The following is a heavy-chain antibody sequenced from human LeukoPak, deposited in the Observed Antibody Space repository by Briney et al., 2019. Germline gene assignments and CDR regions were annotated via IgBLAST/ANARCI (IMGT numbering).Heavy chain of an antibody. CDR1: GFTFRRYW. CDR3: ARDEYNWNVDAFDI. V-gene: IGHV3-7*01. J-gene: IGHJ3*02. Sequence: PGGSLRLSCVASGFTFRRYWMTWVRQAPGKKPEWVANIKEDGSEKYYVDSVKGRFTISRDNAKNSLYLQMNSLRAEDTAVYYCARDEYNWNVDAFDIWGQGTVVTVSS. CDR2: IKEDGSEK. D-gene: IGHD1-20*01.